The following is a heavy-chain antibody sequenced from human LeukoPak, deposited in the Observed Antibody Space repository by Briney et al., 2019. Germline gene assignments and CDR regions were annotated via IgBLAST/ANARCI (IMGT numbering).Heavy chain of an antibody. CDR1: GFTFSSHA. J-gene: IGHJ4*02. D-gene: IGHD3-9*01. CDR3: ARLTSRSGFDY. CDR2: ISYDGSTQ. Sequence: GRSLRLSCAASGFTFSSHAMNWVRQAPGKGLEWMAVISYDGSTQYYADSVKGRFTISRDNSKNTVYLQMNSLRAEDTAVYFCARLTSRSGFDYWGQGNLVTVSS. V-gene: IGHV3-30*01.